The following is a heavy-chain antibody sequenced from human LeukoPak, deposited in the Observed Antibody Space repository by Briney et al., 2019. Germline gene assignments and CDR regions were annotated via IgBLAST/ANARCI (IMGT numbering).Heavy chain of an antibody. D-gene: IGHD4-17*01. CDR3: ARDLGYGALDP. V-gene: IGHV3-7*01. CDR2: INPDGSQT. CDR1: GFTFSSYW. Sequence: GESLRLSCAASGFTFSSYWMNWVRQAPGKGLEWVALINPDGSQTNYVDSVKGRLTFSRDNAENSLYLQMNSLRAEDTAVYYCARDLGYGALDPWGQGTLVTVSS. J-gene: IGHJ5*02.